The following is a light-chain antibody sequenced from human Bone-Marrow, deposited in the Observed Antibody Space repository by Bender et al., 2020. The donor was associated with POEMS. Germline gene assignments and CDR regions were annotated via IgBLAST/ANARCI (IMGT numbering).Light chain of an antibody. CDR3: SAYTSSRTLV. V-gene: IGLV2-14*02. Sequence: QSALTQPASVSGSPGQSITISCTGTSSDVGSHILISWYQQHPGKAPKLLIFEGSQRPSGVSNRFSASKSGNTASLTISGLQADDEATYFCSAYTSSRTLVFGGGTKLTVL. J-gene: IGLJ3*02. CDR1: SSDVGSHIL. CDR2: EGS.